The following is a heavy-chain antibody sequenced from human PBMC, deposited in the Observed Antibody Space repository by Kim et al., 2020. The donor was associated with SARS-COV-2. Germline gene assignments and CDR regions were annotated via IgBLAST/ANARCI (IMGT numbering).Heavy chain of an antibody. Sequence: DSVKRRFTISRDNSKNTLYLQMNSLRAEDTAVYYCAKDPGSSGWYGPFDYWGQGTLVTVSS. J-gene: IGHJ4*02. CDR3: AKDPGSSGWYGPFDY. V-gene: IGHV3-30*02. D-gene: IGHD6-19*01.